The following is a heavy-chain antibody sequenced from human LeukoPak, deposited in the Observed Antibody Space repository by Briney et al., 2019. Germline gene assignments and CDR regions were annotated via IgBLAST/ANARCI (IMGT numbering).Heavy chain of an antibody. CDR3: AKATPSSYGDYGMDV. D-gene: IGHD4-17*01. Sequence: GGSLRLSCAASGFTFDDYGMHWVRQAPGKGLEWVAVISYDGSNKYYADSVKGRFTISRDNSKNTLYLQMNSLRAEDTAVYYCAKATPSSYGDYGMDVWGQGTTVTVSS. CDR1: GFTFDDYG. V-gene: IGHV3-30*18. J-gene: IGHJ6*02. CDR2: ISYDGSNK.